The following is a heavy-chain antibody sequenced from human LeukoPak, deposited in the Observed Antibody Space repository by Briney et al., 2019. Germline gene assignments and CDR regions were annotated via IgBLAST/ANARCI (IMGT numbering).Heavy chain of an antibody. CDR2: VNSDGTTT. J-gene: IGHJ3*02. Sequence: GSLRLSCAASGFTFSSYWMHWVRQAPGKGLVWVSRVNSDGTTTNYADSVKGRFTISRGNAKNTLYLQMNSLRAEDTAVYYCARKYYGSGSVGAFDIWGQGTMVTVSS. CDR1: GFTFSSYW. CDR3: ARKYYGSGSVGAFDI. D-gene: IGHD3-10*01. V-gene: IGHV3-74*01.